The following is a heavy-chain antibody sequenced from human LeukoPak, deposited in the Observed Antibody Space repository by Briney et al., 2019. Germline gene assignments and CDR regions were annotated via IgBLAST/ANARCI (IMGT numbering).Heavy chain of an antibody. V-gene: IGHV3-74*01. D-gene: IGHD2-15*01. CDR1: GFTFSRYW. CDR2: MNTDGSRT. CDR3: ASDFGGSDDY. Sequence: PGGSLRLSCVASGFTFSRYWIHWVRQAPGKGLVWVSRMNTDGSRTDYADSVKGRFTISRDNAKNTLYLQMNSLGAEDTAVYSCASDFGGSDDYWGQGTLVTVSS. J-gene: IGHJ4*02.